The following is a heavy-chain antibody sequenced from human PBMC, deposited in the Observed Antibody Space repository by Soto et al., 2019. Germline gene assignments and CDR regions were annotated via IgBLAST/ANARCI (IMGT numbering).Heavy chain of an antibody. V-gene: IGHV3-30*18. Sequence: QVQLVESGGGVVQPGRSLRLSCAASGFTFSSYGMHWVRQAPGKGLEWVAVISYDGSNKYYADSVKGRFTISRDNSKNTLYLQMNSLRAEDTAVYYCAKGYDFWSGVYGMDVWGQGTTVTVSS. CDR3: AKGYDFWSGVYGMDV. D-gene: IGHD3-3*01. J-gene: IGHJ6*02. CDR2: ISYDGSNK. CDR1: GFTFSSYG.